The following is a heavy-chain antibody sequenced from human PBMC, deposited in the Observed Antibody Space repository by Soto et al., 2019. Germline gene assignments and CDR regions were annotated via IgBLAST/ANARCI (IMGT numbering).Heavy chain of an antibody. Sequence: PSETLSLTCTVSGGSISSYYWSWIRQPPGKGLEWIGYIYYSGSTNYNPSLKSRVTISVDTSKNQFSLKLSSVTAADTAVYYCARDLPPTGDAFDIWGKGTMVTVSS. CDR1: GGSISSYY. V-gene: IGHV4-59*01. D-gene: IGHD2-8*02. CDR2: IYYSGST. J-gene: IGHJ3*02. CDR3: ARDLPPTGDAFDI.